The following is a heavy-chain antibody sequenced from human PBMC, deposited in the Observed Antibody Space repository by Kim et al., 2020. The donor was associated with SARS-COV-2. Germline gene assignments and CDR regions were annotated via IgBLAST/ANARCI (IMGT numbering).Heavy chain of an antibody. Sequence: GGSLRLSCAASAFTFSTYAIHWVRQAPGKGLEWVALISADGSKKYYADSVKGRFTISRXNSKNTLYLQMNSLRAEDTXVYYCARDRPVAGGGPYYNMDAWGQGTTVTV. V-gene: IGHV3-30-3*01. CDR1: AFTFSTYA. J-gene: IGHJ6*02. D-gene: IGHD6-19*01. CDR3: ARDRPVAGGGPYYNMDA. CDR2: ISADGSKK.